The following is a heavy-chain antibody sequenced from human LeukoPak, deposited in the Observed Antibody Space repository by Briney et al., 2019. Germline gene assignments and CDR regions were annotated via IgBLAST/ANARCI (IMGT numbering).Heavy chain of an antibody. CDR1: GFTFSRYS. CDR3: ARETVATAWDYFDY. CDR2: ISSSSSYI. V-gene: IGHV3-21*01. Sequence: GGFLRLSCAASGFTFSRYSMNWVRQAPGKGLEWVSSISSSSSYIYYADSVKGRFTISRDNAKKSLYLQMNSLRAGDTAVYYCARETVATAWDYFDYWGQGTLVTVSS. J-gene: IGHJ4*02. D-gene: IGHD5-12*01.